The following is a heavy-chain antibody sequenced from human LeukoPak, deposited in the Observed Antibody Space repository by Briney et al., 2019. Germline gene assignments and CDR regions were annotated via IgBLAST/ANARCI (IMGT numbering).Heavy chain of an antibody. CDR3: ARVRDDYGDYHFDY. CDR1: GGSISSYY. D-gene: IGHD4-17*01. J-gene: IGHJ4*02. V-gene: IGHV4-59*01. Sequence: SETLSLTCTVSGGSISSYYWSWIRQPPGKGLEWIGYIYYSGSTNYNPSLKSRVTISVDTSKNQFSLKLSSVTDADTAVYYCARVRDDYGDYHFDYWGQGTLVTVSS. CDR2: IYYSGST.